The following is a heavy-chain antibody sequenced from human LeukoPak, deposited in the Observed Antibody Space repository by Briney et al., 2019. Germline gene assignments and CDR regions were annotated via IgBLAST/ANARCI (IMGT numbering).Heavy chain of an antibody. Sequence: SETLSLTCTVSGGSISSYYWSWIRQPPGKGLEWIGYIYHSGSTYYNPSLKSRVTISVDRSKNQFSLKLSSVTAADTAVYYCAREVDTAMGHFDYWGQGTLVTVSS. J-gene: IGHJ4*02. V-gene: IGHV4-59*12. CDR3: AREVDTAMGHFDY. CDR2: IYHSGST. D-gene: IGHD5-18*01. CDR1: GGSISSYY.